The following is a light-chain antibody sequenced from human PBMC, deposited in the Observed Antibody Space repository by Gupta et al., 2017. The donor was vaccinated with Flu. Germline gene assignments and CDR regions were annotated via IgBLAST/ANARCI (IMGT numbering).Light chain of an antibody. CDR1: QSVSSSY. CDR2: GAS. J-gene: IGKJ3*01. V-gene: IGKV3-20*01. Sequence: EIVLTQSPGTLSLSPGEGATLSCRASQSVSSSYLAWYQQKPGQAPRLVIYGASSRATGIPDRFNGSGYGIDFTLTISRREPEDFAVYYCQHECTSPPVSFGHGTKVDIK. CDR3: QHECTSPPVS.